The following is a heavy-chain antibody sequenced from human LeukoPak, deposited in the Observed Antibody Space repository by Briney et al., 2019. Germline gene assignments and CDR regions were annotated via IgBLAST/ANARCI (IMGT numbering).Heavy chain of an antibody. D-gene: IGHD1-7*01. Sequence: VASVKVSCKASGYTFTGYYMHWVRPAPGQGLEWMGRINPNSGGTNYAQKFQGRVTMTRDTSISTAYMELSRLRSDDTAVYYCARAPELSGWFDPWGQGTLVTVSS. CDR1: GYTFTGYY. V-gene: IGHV1-2*06. CDR2: INPNSGGT. J-gene: IGHJ5*02. CDR3: ARAPELSGWFDP.